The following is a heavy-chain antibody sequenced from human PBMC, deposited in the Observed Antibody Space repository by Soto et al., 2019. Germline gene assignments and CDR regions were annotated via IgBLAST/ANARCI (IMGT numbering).Heavy chain of an antibody. Sequence: SETLSRTCTVSGGSLSGFYWSWIRQPPGKGLEWMGYIYYTGRTDYNPSLESRVTISIDPSRTQLSLTLRSVSPAATAVYYCARRGGVVDRTFDHWGQGTLVIVSS. D-gene: IGHD2-15*01. V-gene: IGHV4-59*01. CDR1: GGSLSGFY. CDR3: ARRGGVVDRTFDH. CDR2: IYYTGRT. J-gene: IGHJ4*02.